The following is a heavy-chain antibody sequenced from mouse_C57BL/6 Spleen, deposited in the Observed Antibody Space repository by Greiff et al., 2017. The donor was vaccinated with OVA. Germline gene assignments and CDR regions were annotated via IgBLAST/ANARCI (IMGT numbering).Heavy chain of an antibody. Sequence: VQLQQPGAELVKPGASVKMSCKASGYTFTSYWITWVKQRPGQGLEWIGDIYPGSGSTNYNEKFKSKATLTVDTSSSTAYMQLSSLTSEDSAVYYCASRHYGSSYGFDYWGQGTTLTVSS. CDR1: GYTFTSYW. CDR3: ASRHYGSSYGFDY. CDR2: IYPGSGST. V-gene: IGHV1-55*01. J-gene: IGHJ2*01. D-gene: IGHD1-1*01.